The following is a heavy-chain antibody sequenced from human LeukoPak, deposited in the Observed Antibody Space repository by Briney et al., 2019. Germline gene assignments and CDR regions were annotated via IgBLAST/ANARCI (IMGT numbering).Heavy chain of an antibody. D-gene: IGHD3-3*01. Sequence: GGSLRLSCAASGFTFSSYSMNWVRQAPGKGLEWVSSISSSSSYIYYADSVKGRFTISRDNAKNSLYLQMNSLRAEDTAVYYCARDLSPQYDFWSGYSPGRGMDVWGQGTTVTVSS. V-gene: IGHV3-21*01. J-gene: IGHJ6*02. CDR3: ARDLSPQYDFWSGYSPGRGMDV. CDR2: ISSSSSYI. CDR1: GFTFSSYS.